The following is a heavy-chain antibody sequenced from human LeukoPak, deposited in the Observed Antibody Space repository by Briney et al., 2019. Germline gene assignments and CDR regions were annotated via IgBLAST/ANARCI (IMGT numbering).Heavy chain of an antibody. CDR1: GFTSSSYW. D-gene: IGHD3-10*01. J-gene: IGHJ3*01. CDR2: IKLDGSEK. CDR3: ARPRRTGIWFGEPFDL. Sequence: TGGSLRLSCTASGFTSSSYWLSWVRQAPGKGLEWVANIKLDGSEKYYVDSVKGRFTISRDNAENSLDLQMNGLRAGDTAIYYCARPRRTGIWFGEPFDLWGQGTLVTVSP. V-gene: IGHV3-7*05.